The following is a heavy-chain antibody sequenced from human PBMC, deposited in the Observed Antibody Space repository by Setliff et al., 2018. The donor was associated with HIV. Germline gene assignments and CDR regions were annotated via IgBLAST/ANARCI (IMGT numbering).Heavy chain of an antibody. CDR2: IFYTGTT. V-gene: IGHV4-38-2*01. CDR1: GYSIRDNFF. D-gene: IGHD3-22*01. J-gene: IGHJ3*01. Sequence: PSETLSLTCAVSGYSIRDNFFWGWVRQPPGKGLEWIGSIFYTGTTYYNPSLKSRVTLSLDTSKNQFSLELTSVTAADTAVYYCARQGAGYYYDSSEYYTGNGFDFWGQGTLVTVSS. CDR3: ARQGAGYYYDSSEYYTGNGFDF.